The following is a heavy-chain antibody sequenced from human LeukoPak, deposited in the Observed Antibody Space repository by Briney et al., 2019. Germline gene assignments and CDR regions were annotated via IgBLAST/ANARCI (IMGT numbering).Heavy chain of an antibody. CDR3: ARGGVVPAASGSFDY. D-gene: IGHD2-2*01. V-gene: IGHV4-4*07. J-gene: IGHJ4*02. CDR2: IYTSGST. Sequence: SETLSLTCAVSGYSISSGYYWSWIRQPAGKGLEWIGRIYTSGSTNYNPSLKSRVTMSVDTSKNQFSLKLSSVTAADTAVYYCARGGVVPAASGSFDYWGQGTLVTVSS. CDR1: GYSISSGYY.